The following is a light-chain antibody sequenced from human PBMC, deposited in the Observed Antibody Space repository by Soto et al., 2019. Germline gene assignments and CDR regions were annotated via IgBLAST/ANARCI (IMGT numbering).Light chain of an antibody. CDR2: SAS. V-gene: IGKV1-17*01. Sequence: DIQMTQSPSSLSASVGDRVIITCRASQGIRDALGWYQQKPGKVPKRLIYSASSLQNGVPSRFSGSGYETVFTLTISSLQPEDFATYFCLQHSDYPFTFGQGTRLEI. CDR1: QGIRDA. J-gene: IGKJ2*01. CDR3: LQHSDYPFT.